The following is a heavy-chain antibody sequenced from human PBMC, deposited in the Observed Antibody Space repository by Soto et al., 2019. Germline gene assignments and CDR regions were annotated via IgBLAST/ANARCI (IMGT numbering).Heavy chain of an antibody. CDR2: ISSSSSYI. D-gene: IGHD2-21*02. CDR1: GFTFSSYS. CDR3: ARYGDCFAAFDY. Sequence: PGGSLRLSCAASGFTFSSYSMNWVRQAPGKGLEWVSSISSSSSYIYYADSVKGRFTISRDNAKNSLYLQMNSLRAEDTAVYYCARYGDCFAAFDYWGQGTLVTVSS. J-gene: IGHJ4*02. V-gene: IGHV3-21*01.